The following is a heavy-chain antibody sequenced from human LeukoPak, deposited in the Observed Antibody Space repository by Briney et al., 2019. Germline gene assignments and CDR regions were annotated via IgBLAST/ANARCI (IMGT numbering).Heavy chain of an antibody. J-gene: IGHJ6*03. CDR3: AREAYASGSFRTDYYYMDV. CDR2: ISAYNGNT. V-gene: IGHV1-18*01. CDR1: GYTFTSYG. D-gene: IGHD3-10*01. Sequence: ASVKVSCKASGYTFTSYGISWVRQAPGQGLEWMGWISAYNGNTNYAQKLQGRVTMTTDTSTSTAHMELRRLRSDDTAVYYCAREAYASGSFRTDYYYMDVWGKGTTVTISS.